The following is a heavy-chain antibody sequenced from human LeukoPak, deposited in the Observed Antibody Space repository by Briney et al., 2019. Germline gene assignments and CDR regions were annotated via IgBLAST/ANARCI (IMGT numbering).Heavy chain of an antibody. CDR2: IYYSGST. V-gene: IGHV4-39*01. Sequence: SETLSLTCTVSGGSISISSYYWGWIRQPPGKGLEWIGSIYYSGSTYYNPSLKSRVTISVDTSKNQFSLKLSSVTAADTAVYYCATGDYYDSSGFQWGQGTLVTVSS. CDR1: GGSISISSYY. J-gene: IGHJ4*02. D-gene: IGHD3-22*01. CDR3: ATGDYYDSSGFQ.